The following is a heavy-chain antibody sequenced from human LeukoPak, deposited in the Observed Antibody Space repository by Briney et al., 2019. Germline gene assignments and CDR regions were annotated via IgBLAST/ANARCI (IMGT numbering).Heavy chain of an antibody. J-gene: IGHJ3*01. CDR2: ISVSGLST. Sequence: PGGSLRLSCGASGFTFSTCAMNWVRQAPGKGLEWVSVISVSGLSTYYGDSVKGRFTIPRDNSKNTLYLQMNSLRAEDTAVYYCAKNHNSNGYHTDDAFDVWGQGTMVAVSS. V-gene: IGHV3-23*01. CDR3: AKNHNSNGYHTDDAFDV. CDR1: GFTFSTCA. D-gene: IGHD3-22*01.